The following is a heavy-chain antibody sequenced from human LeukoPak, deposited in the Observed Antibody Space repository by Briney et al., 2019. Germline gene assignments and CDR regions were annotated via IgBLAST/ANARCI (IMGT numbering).Heavy chain of an antibody. V-gene: IGHV3-23*01. CDR3: ARMEDYYDSSGYYSYFDY. CDR1: GFTFSSYA. J-gene: IGHJ4*02. CDR2: ISGSGGST. D-gene: IGHD3-22*01. Sequence: GGSLRLSCAASGFTFSSYAMSWVRQAPGKGLEWVSAISGSGGSTYYADSVKGRFTISRDNSKNTLYLQMNSLRAEDTAVYYCARMEDYYDSSGYYSYFDYWGQGTLVTVSS.